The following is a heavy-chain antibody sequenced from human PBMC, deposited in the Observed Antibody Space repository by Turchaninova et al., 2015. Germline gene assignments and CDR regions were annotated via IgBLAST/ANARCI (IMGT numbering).Heavy chain of an antibody. CDR1: CYSISSGYY. CDR2: FYHSGST. V-gene: IGHV4-38-2*01. D-gene: IGHD2-2*01. Sequence: QVPLQESGPGLVKPSETLSLTCAVSCYSISSGYYWGWLRQPPGKGLEWIGSFYHSGSTYYNPSLKSRVTLSVDTSKNQFSLKLSSVTAADTAVYYCARVRSSTSSHFDYWGQGTLVTVSS. CDR3: ARVRSSTSSHFDY. J-gene: IGHJ4*02.